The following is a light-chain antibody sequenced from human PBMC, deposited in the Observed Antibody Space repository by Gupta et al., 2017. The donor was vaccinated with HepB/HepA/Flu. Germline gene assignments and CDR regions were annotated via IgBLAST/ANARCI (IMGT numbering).Light chain of an antibody. Sequence: QSVLTQPPSLSGAPAQTVTISCTGSSSNIGAGYDVHWYKQPPGTAPKLLMYGNNNRPSGVPDRFSVSKSGTSASLAITGLQAEDEADYYCQSYDTSLSGSVFGGGTKLTVL. CDR1: SSNIGAGYD. CDR3: QSYDTSLSGSV. V-gene: IGLV1-40*01. CDR2: GNN. J-gene: IGLJ2*01.